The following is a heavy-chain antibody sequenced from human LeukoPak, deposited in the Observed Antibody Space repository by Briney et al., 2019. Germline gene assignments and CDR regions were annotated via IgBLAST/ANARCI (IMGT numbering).Heavy chain of an antibody. Sequence: PSETLSLTCTVSGGSISSGDYYWSWIRQPPGKGLEWIGYIYYSGSTNYNPSLKSRVTISVDTSKNQFSLKLSSVTAADTAVYYCARDYYDSSGYYPHDAFDIWGQGTMVTVSS. J-gene: IGHJ3*02. CDR2: IYYSGST. CDR3: ARDYYDSSGYYPHDAFDI. CDR1: GGSISSGDYY. D-gene: IGHD3-22*01. V-gene: IGHV4-61*08.